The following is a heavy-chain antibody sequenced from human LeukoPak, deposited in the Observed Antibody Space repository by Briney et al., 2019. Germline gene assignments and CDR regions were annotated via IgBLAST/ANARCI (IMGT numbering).Heavy chain of an antibody. CDR1: GFTFSSYG. CDR3: ARESYDSSGYTFDY. J-gene: IGHJ4*02. CDR2: ISYDGSNK. D-gene: IGHD3-22*01. V-gene: IGHV3-30*03. Sequence: PGGSLRLSCAASGFTFSSYGMHWVRQAPGKGLEWVAVISYDGSNKYYADSVKGRFTISRDNSKNTLYLQMNSLRAEDTAVYYCARESYDSSGYTFDYWGQGTLVTVSS.